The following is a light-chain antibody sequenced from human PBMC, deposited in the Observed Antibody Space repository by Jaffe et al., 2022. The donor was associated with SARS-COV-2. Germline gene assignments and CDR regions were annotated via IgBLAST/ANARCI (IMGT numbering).Light chain of an antibody. J-gene: IGLJ2*01. CDR2: RNS. CDR1: RSNIGNNL. CDR3: AVWDDSLNGLV. V-gene: IGLV1-47*01. Sequence: QSVLTQPPSASGTPGQRVTISCSGSRSNIGNNLVYWVQQVPGTAPKSLIYRNSQRPSGVPDRFSGSKSGTSASLAISGLRSEDEADYYCAVWDDSLNGLVFGGGTKLTVL.